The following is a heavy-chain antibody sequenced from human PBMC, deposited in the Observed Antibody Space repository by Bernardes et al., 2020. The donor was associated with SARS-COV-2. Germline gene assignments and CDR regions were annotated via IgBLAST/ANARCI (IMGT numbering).Heavy chain of an antibody. Sequence: ASVKVSCKASGYTFTSYGISWVRQAPGQGLEWMGWISAYNGNTNYAQKLQGRVTMTTDTSTSTAYMELRSLRSDDTAVYYCASLPLVPAASRPQYYYYGMDVWGQGTTVTVSS. D-gene: IGHD2-2*01. CDR1: GYTFTSYG. V-gene: IGHV1-18*01. CDR2: ISAYNGNT. J-gene: IGHJ6*02. CDR3: ASLPLVPAASRPQYYYYGMDV.